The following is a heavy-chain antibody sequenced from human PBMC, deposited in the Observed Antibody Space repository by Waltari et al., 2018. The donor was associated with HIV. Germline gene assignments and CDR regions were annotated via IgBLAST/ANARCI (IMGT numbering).Heavy chain of an antibody. CDR3: ARDPDSDWFDP. Sequence: EVQLVESGGGLVKPGGSLRLSCVASGFTFRKYSLHWLRQAPGKGLEWVSSISSSSSYIYYADSLKGRFTISRDNAKNSLYLQMNSLRAEDTAVYYCARDPDSDWFDPWGQGTLVTVSS. V-gene: IGHV3-21*01. CDR2: ISSSSSYI. D-gene: IGHD2-21*01. CDR1: GFTFRKYS. J-gene: IGHJ5*02.